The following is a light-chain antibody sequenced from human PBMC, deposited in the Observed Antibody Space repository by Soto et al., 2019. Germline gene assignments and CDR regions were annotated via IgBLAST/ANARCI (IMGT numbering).Light chain of an antibody. CDR1: QSISSY. V-gene: IGKV1-5*01. CDR3: QQYNSYWT. Sequence: DIQMTQSPSSLSATVGDRVTITCRASQSISSYLNWYQQKPGKAPKPLIYDASSLESGVPSRFSGSGSGTEFTLTISSLQPDDFATYYCQQYNSYWTFGQGTKVDIK. J-gene: IGKJ1*01. CDR2: DAS.